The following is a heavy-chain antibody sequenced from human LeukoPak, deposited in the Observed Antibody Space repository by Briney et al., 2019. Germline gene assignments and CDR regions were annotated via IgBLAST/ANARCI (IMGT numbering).Heavy chain of an antibody. CDR2: IRYDGSNK. D-gene: IGHD4-17*01. CDR3: AKDHDYGDYVNEFLDY. Sequence: PGGSLRLSCAASGFTFSSYGMHWVRQAPGKGLEWVAFIRYDGSNKYYADSVKGRFTISRDSSKNTLYLQMNSLRAEDTAVYYCAKDHDYGDYVNEFLDYWGQGTLVTVSS. J-gene: IGHJ4*02. CDR1: GFTFSSYG. V-gene: IGHV3-30*02.